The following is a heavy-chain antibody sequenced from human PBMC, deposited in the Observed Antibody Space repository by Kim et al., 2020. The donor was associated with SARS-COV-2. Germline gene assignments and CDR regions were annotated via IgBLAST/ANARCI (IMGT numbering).Heavy chain of an antibody. Sequence: SETLSLTCAVSGGSISSGGYSWSWIRQPPGKGLEWIGYIYHSGSTYYNPSLKSRVTISVDRSKNQFSLKLSSVTAADTAVYYCARGYPKSGPYFDYWGQGTLVTVSS. CDR2: IYHSGST. CDR3: ARGYPKSGPYFDY. V-gene: IGHV4-30-2*01. D-gene: IGHD1-26*01. J-gene: IGHJ4*02. CDR1: GGSISSGGYS.